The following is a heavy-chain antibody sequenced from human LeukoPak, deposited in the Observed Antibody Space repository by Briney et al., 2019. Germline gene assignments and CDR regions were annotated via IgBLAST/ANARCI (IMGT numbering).Heavy chain of an antibody. V-gene: IGHV3-30-3*01. J-gene: IGHJ4*02. Sequence: SGGSLRLSCAASGFTFSSYAMHWVRQAPGKGLEWVAVISYDGNNKYYADSVKGRFTISRDNSKNTLYLQMNSLRAEDTAVYYCAKLGTSSSGDYWGQGTLVTVSS. D-gene: IGHD6-6*01. CDR2: ISYDGNNK. CDR3: AKLGTSSSGDY. CDR1: GFTFSSYA.